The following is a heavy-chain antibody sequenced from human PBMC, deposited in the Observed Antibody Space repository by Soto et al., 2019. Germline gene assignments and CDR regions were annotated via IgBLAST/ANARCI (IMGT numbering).Heavy chain of an antibody. CDR2: IYYSGST. CDR1: GVSISSGDYY. Sequence: PSETLSLTCTVSGVSISSGDYYWSWIRQPPGKGLEWIGYIYYSGSTYYNPSLKSRVTISVDTSKNQFSLKLSSVTAADTAVYYCARDQRDGYTYYHYYGMDVWGQGTTVTVSS. CDR3: ARDQRDGYTYYHYYGMDV. D-gene: IGHD5-12*01. J-gene: IGHJ6*02. V-gene: IGHV4-30-4*01.